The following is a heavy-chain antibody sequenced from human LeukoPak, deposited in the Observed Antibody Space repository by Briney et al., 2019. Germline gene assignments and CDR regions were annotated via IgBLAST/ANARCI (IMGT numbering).Heavy chain of an antibody. CDR2: IYYSGST. V-gene: IGHV4-59*08. CDR1: GGSISSYY. CDR3: ARAYSISWYFNWFDP. J-gene: IGHJ5*02. Sequence: SETLSLTCTVSGGSISSYYWSWIRQPPGKGLEWIGYIYYSGSTNYNPSLTSRVTISVDTSTNQFSLTLSSVTAADTAVYYCARAYSISWYFNWFDPWGQGTLVTVSS. D-gene: IGHD6-13*01.